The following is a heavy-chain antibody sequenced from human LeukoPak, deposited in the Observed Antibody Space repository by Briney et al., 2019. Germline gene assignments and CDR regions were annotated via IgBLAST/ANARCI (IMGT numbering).Heavy chain of an antibody. CDR1: GFTFSHAW. D-gene: IGHD4-17*01. CDR3: ANEIRPNDY. Sequence: PGGSLRLSCAASGFTFSHAWMSWVRQAPGKGLEWVSSISISGGTTYYTDSVKGRFTISRENSKSTLYLQMNNLRADDTAVYYCANEIRPNDYWGQGTLVTVSS. CDR2: ISISGGTT. V-gene: IGHV3-23*01. J-gene: IGHJ4*02.